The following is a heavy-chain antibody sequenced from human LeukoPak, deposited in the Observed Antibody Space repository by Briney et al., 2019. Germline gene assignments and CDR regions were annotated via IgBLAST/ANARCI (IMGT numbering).Heavy chain of an antibody. J-gene: IGHJ5*02. CDR1: GFTFSSYA. CDR2: ISGSGGST. V-gene: IGHV3-23*01. CDR3: AKDFYDFWSGYPNWFDP. D-gene: IGHD3-3*01. Sequence: PGGSLRLSCAASGFTFSSYAMSWVRQAPGKGLGWGSAISGSGGSTYYADSAKGRFTISRDNSKNTLYLQMNSLRAEDTAVYYCAKDFYDFWSGYPNWFDPWGQGTLVTVSS.